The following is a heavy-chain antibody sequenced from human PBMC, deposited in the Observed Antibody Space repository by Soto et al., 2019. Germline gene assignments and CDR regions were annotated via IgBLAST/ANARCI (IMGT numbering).Heavy chain of an antibody. CDR2: IIPILGIA. V-gene: IGHV1-69*02. CDR1: GGTFSSYT. CDR3: ATSHYYDSSGYYLNCFDP. Sequence: ASVKVSCKASGGTFSSYTISWVRQAPGQGLEWMGRIIPILGIANYAQKFQGRVTITADKSTSTAYMELSSLRSEDTAVYYCATSHYYDSSGYYLNCFDPWGQGTLVTVSS. J-gene: IGHJ5*02. D-gene: IGHD3-22*01.